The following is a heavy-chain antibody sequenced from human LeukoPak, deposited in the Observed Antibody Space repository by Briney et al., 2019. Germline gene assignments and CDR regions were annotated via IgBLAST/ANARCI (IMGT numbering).Heavy chain of an antibody. V-gene: IGHV3-7*01. CDR1: GLSFSTSW. D-gene: IGHD3-10*01. CDR3: ASQGGLLWFGELSGGMDV. Sequence: GGSLRLSCAVSGLSFSTSWMDWVRQAPGKGLEWVASINPDESEKYSAGSVKGRFTISRDNAKNSLFLQMENLRVEDTAVYYCASQGGLLWFGELSGGMDVWGQGTTVTVSS. J-gene: IGHJ6*02. CDR2: INPDESEK.